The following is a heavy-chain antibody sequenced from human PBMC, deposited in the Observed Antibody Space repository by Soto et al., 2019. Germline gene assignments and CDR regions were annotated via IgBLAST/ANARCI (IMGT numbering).Heavy chain of an antibody. J-gene: IGHJ4*02. V-gene: IGHV4-30-4*01. CDR3: ARGDSSSGYYFFDY. D-gene: IGHD3-22*01. CDR1: GGSISSGDYY. Sequence: LSLTWTVSGGSISSGDYYWSWIRQPPGKGLEWIGYIYYSGSTYYNPSLKSRVTISVDTSKNQFSLKLSSVTAADTAVYYCARGDSSSGYYFFDYWGQGTLVTVSS. CDR2: IYYSGST.